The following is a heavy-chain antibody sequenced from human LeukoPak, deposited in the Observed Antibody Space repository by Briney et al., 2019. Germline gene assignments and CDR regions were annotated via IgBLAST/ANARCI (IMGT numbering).Heavy chain of an antibody. CDR2: IYYSGST. CDR1: GGSIRSYY. CDR3: ARVGAYCGGDCES. D-gene: IGHD2-21*02. Sequence: SETLSLTCSVSGGSIRSYYWSWIRQPPGKGLEWIGYIYYSGSTNYNPSLKSRVTISVDTSKNQFSLKLSSVTAADPAVYYCARVGAYCGGDCESWGQGTLVTVSS. J-gene: IGHJ4*02. V-gene: IGHV4-59*08.